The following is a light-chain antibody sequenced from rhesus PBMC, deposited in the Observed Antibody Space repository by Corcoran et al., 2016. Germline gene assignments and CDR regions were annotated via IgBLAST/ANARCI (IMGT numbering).Light chain of an antibody. V-gene: IGKV1-74*01. Sequence: DIQMTQSPSSLSASVGDRVTITCRASEDTNNYLHWYQQKPGKAPKLLIHAASTLQSGFPSRFSGSGSGTYYPFTISSLQPEDVATYYCQHSHGTPYNFGPGTKVEIK. J-gene: IGKJ2*01. CDR1: EDTNNY. CDR3: QHSHGTPYN. CDR2: AAS.